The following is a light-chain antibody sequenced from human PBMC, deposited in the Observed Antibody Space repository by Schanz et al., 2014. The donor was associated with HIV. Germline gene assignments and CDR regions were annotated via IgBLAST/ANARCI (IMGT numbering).Light chain of an antibody. J-gene: IGKJ5*01. Sequence: EVVLTQSPGTLSLSPGERATLSCRASQTVSNTFLAWYQQKLGQAPRLLIYGASSRAAGIPDRFSGSGSGTDFTLTISRLEPEDFAVYYCQQRGNWPPITFGQGTRLEIK. V-gene: IGKV3D-20*02. CDR2: GAS. CDR3: QQRGNWPPIT. CDR1: QTVSNTF.